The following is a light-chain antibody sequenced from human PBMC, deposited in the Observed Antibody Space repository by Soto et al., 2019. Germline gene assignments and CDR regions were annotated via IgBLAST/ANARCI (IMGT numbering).Light chain of an antibody. CDR2: DAS. V-gene: IGKV3-15*01. Sequence: EIVMTQSPATRSVSPGERATLSCRASQSVTSNLAWYQQKPGQAPRLLIYDASTRATGIPARFSGSGSGTEFTLTISSLQSEDFAVYYCQQYKNWYTFGQGTKLEIK. CDR1: QSVTSN. CDR3: QQYKNWYT. J-gene: IGKJ2*01.